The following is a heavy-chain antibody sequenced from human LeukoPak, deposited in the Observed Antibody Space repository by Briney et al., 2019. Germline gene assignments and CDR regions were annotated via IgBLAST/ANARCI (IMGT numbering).Heavy chain of an antibody. Sequence: GGSLRLSCAASGFTVSNYAIHWVRQAPGKGLEWVAVVSNDGTNKLYADSVKGRFTISRDNSKATVYLQVNSLSPEDTALYYCAKRRIPGRVDDAFDIWGQGTMVTVSS. J-gene: IGHJ3*02. D-gene: IGHD5-18*01. CDR3: AKRRIPGRVDDAFDI. CDR1: GFTVSNYA. CDR2: VSNDGTNK. V-gene: IGHV3-30-3*01.